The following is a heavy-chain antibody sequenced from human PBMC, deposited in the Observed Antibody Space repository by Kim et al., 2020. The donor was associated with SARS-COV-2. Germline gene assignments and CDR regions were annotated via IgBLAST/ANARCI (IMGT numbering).Heavy chain of an antibody. J-gene: IGHJ4*02. D-gene: IGHD5-18*01. V-gene: IGHV3-7*01. CDR2: IKQDGSEK. CDR1: GFTFSSYW. CDR3: ARDSLQLWPVWYYFDY. Sequence: GGSLRLSCAASGFTFSSYWVSWVRQAPGKGLEWVANIKQDGSEKYYVDSVKGRFTISRDNAKNSLYLQMNSLRAEDTAVYYCARDSLQLWPVWYYFDYWGQGTLVTVSS.